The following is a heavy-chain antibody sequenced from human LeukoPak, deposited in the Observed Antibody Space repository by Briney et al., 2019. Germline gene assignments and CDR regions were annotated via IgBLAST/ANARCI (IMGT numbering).Heavy chain of an antibody. CDR3: AKATGYSSGSVDY. CDR2: ISWSSGSI. D-gene: IGHD5-18*01. J-gene: IGHJ4*02. CDR1: GFTFDDYD. Sequence: GGSLRLSCAASGFTFDDYDMRWVRQGPGKGLEWVSGISWSSGSIVYADAVKRRFTISRDNAKHSLYLEMNSLRAEDMVFYYCAKATGYSSGSVDYWGQGTLVTVSS. V-gene: IGHV3-9*03.